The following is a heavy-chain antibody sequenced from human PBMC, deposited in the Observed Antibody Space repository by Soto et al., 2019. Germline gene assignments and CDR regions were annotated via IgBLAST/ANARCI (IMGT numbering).Heavy chain of an antibody. CDR3: AKGSHDYGDYGDFDY. CDR2: ISYDGSNK. V-gene: IGHV3-30*18. D-gene: IGHD4-17*01. J-gene: IGHJ4*02. Sequence: QVQLVESGGGVVQPGRSLRLSCAASGFTFSSYGMHWVRQAPGKGLEWVAVISYDGSNKYYADSVKGRFTISRDNSKNTLYLQMNSLRAEDTAVYHCAKGSHDYGDYGDFDYWGQGTLVTVSS. CDR1: GFTFSSYG.